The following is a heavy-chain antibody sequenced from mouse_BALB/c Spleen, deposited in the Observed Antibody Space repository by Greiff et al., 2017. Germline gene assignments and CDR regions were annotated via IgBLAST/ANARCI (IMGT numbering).Heavy chain of an antibody. CDR3: ARHAGYDYDWFAY. D-gene: IGHD2-4*01. CDR1: GFTFSSYG. CDR2: ISSGGSYT. V-gene: IGHV5-6*02. J-gene: IGHJ3*01. Sequence: DVMLVESGGDLVKPGGSLKLSCAASGFTFSSYGMSWVRQTPDKRLEWVATISSGGSYTYYPDSVKGRFTISRDNAKNTLYLQMSSLKSEDTAMYYCARHAGYDYDWFAYWGQGTLVTVSA.